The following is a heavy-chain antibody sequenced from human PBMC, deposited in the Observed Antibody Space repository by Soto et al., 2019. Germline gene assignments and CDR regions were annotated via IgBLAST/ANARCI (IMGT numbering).Heavy chain of an antibody. J-gene: IGHJ4*02. Sequence: PSETLSLTCTVSGGSISSSSYYWGWIRQPPGKGLEWIGSIYYSGSTYYNPSLKSRVTISVDTSKNQFSLKLSSVTAADTAVYYCARQRRNYYGSEKVDYFDYWGQGTLVTVSS. CDR1: GGSISSSSYY. V-gene: IGHV4-39*01. CDR2: IYYSGST. D-gene: IGHD3-10*01. CDR3: ARQRRNYYGSEKVDYFDY.